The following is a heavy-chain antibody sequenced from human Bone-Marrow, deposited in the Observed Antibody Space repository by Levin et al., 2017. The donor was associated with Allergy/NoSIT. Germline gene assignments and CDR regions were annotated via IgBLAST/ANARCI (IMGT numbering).Heavy chain of an antibody. CDR3: AREGVPAAWPRGWFDP. D-gene: IGHD2-2*01. V-gene: IGHV3-74*01. CDR2: INSDGSST. J-gene: IGHJ5*02. CDR1: GFTFSSYW. Sequence: GESLKISCAASGFTFSSYWMHWVRQAPGKGLVWVSRINSDGSSTSYADSVKGRFTISRDNAKNTLYLQMNSLRAEDTAVYYCAREGVPAAWPRGWFDPWGQGTLVTVSS.